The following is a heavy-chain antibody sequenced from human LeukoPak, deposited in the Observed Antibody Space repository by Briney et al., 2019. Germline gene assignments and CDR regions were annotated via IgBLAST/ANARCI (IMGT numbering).Heavy chain of an antibody. CDR2: ISSTSTYI. CDR1: GFTFSSYS. CDR3: ARVGNSYGRDFDY. Sequence: GGSLRLSCAASGFTFSSYSMNWARQAPGQGLEWVSSISSTSTYIYYADSVKGRFSISRDNAKNSLYLQMNSLRAEDTAVYYCARVGNSYGRDFDYWGQGTLVTVSS. D-gene: IGHD5-18*01. V-gene: IGHV3-21*01. J-gene: IGHJ4*02.